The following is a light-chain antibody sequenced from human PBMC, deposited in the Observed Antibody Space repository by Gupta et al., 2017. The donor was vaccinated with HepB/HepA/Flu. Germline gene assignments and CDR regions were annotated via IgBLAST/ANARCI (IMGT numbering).Light chain of an antibody. Sequence: EIVLTQSPATLSLSPGGRATLSCRASQIVSNNYLAWYQYKPGRAPRLIVYGASSRASGVTDRFSGRGAAKDFTLTSSRRESEDFAVYYGQQDRRSTTFGRGTKVDIK. J-gene: IGKJ4*01. CDR3: QQDRRSTT. CDR1: QIVSNNY. CDR2: GAS. V-gene: IGKV3-20*01.